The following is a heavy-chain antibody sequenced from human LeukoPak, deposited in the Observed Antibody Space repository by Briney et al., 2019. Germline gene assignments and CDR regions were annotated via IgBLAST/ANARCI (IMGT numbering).Heavy chain of an antibody. J-gene: IGHJ3*02. V-gene: IGHV1-69*13. D-gene: IGHD3-22*01. CDR1: GGTFSSYA. Sequence: GASVKVSCKASGGTFSSYAISWVRQAPGQGLEWMGGIIPIFGTANYAQKFQGRVTITADESTSTAYKELSSLRSEDTAVYYCARGRNRRNYYDSSGYYSGAFDIWGQGTMVTVSS. CDR2: IIPIFGTA. CDR3: ARGRNRRNYYDSSGYYSGAFDI.